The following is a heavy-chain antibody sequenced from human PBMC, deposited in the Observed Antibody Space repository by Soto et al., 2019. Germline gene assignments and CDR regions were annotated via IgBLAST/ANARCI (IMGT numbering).Heavy chain of an antibody. CDR1: GYSISIGKY. J-gene: IGHJ4*02. CDR2: IYQSGST. D-gene: IGHD2-8*02. CDR3: ARVLGASFYYFAP. V-gene: IGHV4-38-2*02. Sequence: SETLSLPCPVSGYSISIGKYWGWIRQPPGKRLEWIGSIYQSGSTYYNPSLRSRATISVDTSKNQFSLKLSSVTAADTAVSYCARVLGASFYYFAPSGQGILVSVSS.